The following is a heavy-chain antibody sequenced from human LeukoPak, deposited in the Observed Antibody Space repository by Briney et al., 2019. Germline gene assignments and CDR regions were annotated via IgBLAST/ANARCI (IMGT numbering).Heavy chain of an antibody. CDR3: ARVSSSWYPFDY. D-gene: IGHD6-13*01. J-gene: IGHJ4*02. V-gene: IGHV3-7*01. CDR1: GFAFSNYW. Sequence: GGSLRLSCAASGFAFSNYWMSWVRQAPGKGLEWVANIKQDGSEKYYVDSVKGRFTISRDNAKSSLYLQMNSLRAEDTAVYYCARVSSSWYPFDYWGQGTLVTVSS. CDR2: IKQDGSEK.